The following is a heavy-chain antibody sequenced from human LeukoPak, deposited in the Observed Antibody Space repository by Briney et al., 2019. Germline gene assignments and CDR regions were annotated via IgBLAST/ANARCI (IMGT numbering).Heavy chain of an antibody. J-gene: IGHJ4*02. Sequence: GGSLRLSCAASGFTVSSNYMSWVRQAPGKGLEWVSVIYSGGSTYYADSVKGRFTISRDNSKNTLYLQMNSLRAEDTAVYYCARVDAYCGGDCYADYWGQGVLVTVSS. CDR1: GFTVSSNY. D-gene: IGHD2-21*02. CDR3: ARVDAYCGGDCYADY. CDR2: IYSGGST. V-gene: IGHV3-53*01.